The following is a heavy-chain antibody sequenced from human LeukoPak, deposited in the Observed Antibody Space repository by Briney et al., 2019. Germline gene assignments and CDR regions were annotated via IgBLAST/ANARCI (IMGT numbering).Heavy chain of an antibody. D-gene: IGHD6-13*01. CDR2: ISSSSSYI. V-gene: IGHV3-21*01. J-gene: IGHJ4*02. CDR3: ARETGEQQLVPLTDY. Sequence: PGGSLRLSCAASGFTFSSYSMNWVRQAPGKGLEWVSSISSSSSYIYYADSVKGRFTISRDNAKNSLYLQMNSLRAEDTAVYYCARETGEQQLVPLTDYWGQGTLVTVSS. CDR1: GFTFSSYS.